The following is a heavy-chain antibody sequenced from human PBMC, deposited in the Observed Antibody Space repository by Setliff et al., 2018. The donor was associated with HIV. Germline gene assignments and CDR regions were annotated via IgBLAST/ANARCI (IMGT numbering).Heavy chain of an antibody. CDR1: GFSFSTYS. CDR2: INPSSGYL. J-gene: IGHJ4*02. V-gene: IGHV3-21*04. Sequence: PGGSLRLSCAASGFSFSTYSMNWVRQAPGKGLEWLASINPSSGYLFLADSLGGRLTISRDNAKNSVFLQMYSLRAEDTAIYYCAKAWGSGYPSFESALMFDVWGQGTLVTVLL. CDR3: AKAWGSGYPSFESALMFDV. D-gene: IGHD3-3*01.